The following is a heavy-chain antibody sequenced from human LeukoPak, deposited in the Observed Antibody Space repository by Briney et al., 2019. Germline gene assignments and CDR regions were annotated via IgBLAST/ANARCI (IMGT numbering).Heavy chain of an antibody. CDR1: GFTFSSYA. CDR3: AKDPLYGSGSYLHDAFDI. D-gene: IGHD3-10*01. Sequence: GGSLRLSCAASGFTFSSYAMRWVRQAPGKGLEWVSAISGSGGSTYYADSVKGRFTISRDNSKNTLYLQMNSLRAEDTAVYYCAKDPLYGSGSYLHDAFDIWGQGTMVTVSS. J-gene: IGHJ3*02. CDR2: ISGSGGST. V-gene: IGHV3-23*01.